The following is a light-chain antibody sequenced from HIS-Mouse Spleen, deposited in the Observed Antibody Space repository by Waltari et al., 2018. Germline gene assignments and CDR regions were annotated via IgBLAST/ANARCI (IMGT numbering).Light chain of an antibody. V-gene: IGLV6-57*04. Sequence: NFMLTQPHSVSESPGKTVTISCTRSSGSIASNYVQWYQQRPGSAPTTVIYADNQRPPGVPDRFSGSIDSSSNSASLTISGLKTEDEADYYCQSYDSSNPVVFGGGTKLTVL. J-gene: IGLJ2*01. CDR1: SGSIASNY. CDR3: QSYDSSNPVV. CDR2: ADN.